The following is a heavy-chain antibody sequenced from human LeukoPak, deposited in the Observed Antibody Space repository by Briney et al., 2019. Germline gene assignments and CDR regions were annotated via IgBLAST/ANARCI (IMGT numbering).Heavy chain of an antibody. Sequence: PSETLSLTCAVYGGSFSGYYWSWIRQPPGKGLEWIGEINHSGSTNYNPCLKSRVTISVDTSKNQFSLKLSSVTAADTAVYYCARAEQWLVRPLDYWGQGTLVTVSS. D-gene: IGHD6-19*01. V-gene: IGHV4-34*01. CDR3: ARAEQWLVRPLDY. CDR1: GGSFSGYY. J-gene: IGHJ4*02. CDR2: INHSGST.